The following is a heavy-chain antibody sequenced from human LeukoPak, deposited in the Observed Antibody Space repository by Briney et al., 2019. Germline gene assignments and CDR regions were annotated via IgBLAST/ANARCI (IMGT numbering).Heavy chain of an antibody. J-gene: IGHJ4*02. D-gene: IGHD6-19*01. CDR1: GFTFSSYG. V-gene: IGHV3-30*18. Sequence: GGSLRLSCAASGFTFSSYGMHWVRQAPGKRLEWVAVISYDGSNKYYADSVKGRLTISRDNSKNTLYLQMNSLRAEDTAVYYCAKDGAYSSGWLFYYFDYWGQGTLVTVSS. CDR2: ISYDGSNK. CDR3: AKDGAYSSGWLFYYFDY.